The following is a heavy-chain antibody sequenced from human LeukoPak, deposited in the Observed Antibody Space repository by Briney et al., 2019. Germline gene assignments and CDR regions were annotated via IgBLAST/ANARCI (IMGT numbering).Heavy chain of an antibody. J-gene: IGHJ4*02. Sequence: PGGSLRLSCTASGFAFGSYWMSWVRQAPGKGLEWLANINQDGSEMYYVDSVKGRFTFSRDNAKNSLYLQMNSLRAEDTAVYYCARSEAGGSHWGQGTLVTVSS. CDR3: ARSEAGGSH. CDR2: INQDGSEM. CDR1: GFAFGSYW. D-gene: IGHD3-16*01. V-gene: IGHV3-7*01.